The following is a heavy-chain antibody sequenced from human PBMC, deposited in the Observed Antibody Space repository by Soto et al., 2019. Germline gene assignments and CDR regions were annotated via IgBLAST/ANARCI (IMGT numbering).Heavy chain of an antibody. CDR1: GFTFSSYA. CDR2: ISGSGGST. Sequence: EVQLLESGGGLVQPGGSPRLSCAASGFTFSSYAMSWVRQAPGKGLEWVSAISGSGGSTYYADSVKGRFTISRDNPKNTLYLQMNSLRAEDTAVYYCAKRDWGVVAATPLGYWGQGTLVTVSS. CDR3: AKRDWGVVAATPLGY. J-gene: IGHJ4*02. D-gene: IGHD2-15*01. V-gene: IGHV3-23*01.